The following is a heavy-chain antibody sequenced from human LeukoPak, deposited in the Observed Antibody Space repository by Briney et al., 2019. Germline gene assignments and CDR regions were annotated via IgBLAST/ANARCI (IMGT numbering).Heavy chain of an antibody. J-gene: IGHJ6*03. D-gene: IGHD3-3*01. CDR3: ARVRTDYDFWSGYRYYYYYMDV. Sequence: GGSLTLPCAASGFTVSSNFMSWVRQAPGKGLEWVSITYSAGSTYYSDSVKGRSTISRDNSKNTLDLQMNSLRVEDTAVYYCARVRTDYDFWSGYRYYYYYMDVWGKGTTVTVSS. CDR1: GFTVSSNF. CDR2: TYSAGST. V-gene: IGHV3-53*01.